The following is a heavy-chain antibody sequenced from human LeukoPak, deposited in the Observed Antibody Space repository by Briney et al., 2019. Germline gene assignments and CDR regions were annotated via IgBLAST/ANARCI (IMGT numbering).Heavy chain of an antibody. CDR1: GFTFSSYA. D-gene: IGHD2-21*02. Sequence: GGSLRLSCAASGFTFSSYAMSWVRQAPGKGLEWVSAISGSGGSTYYADSVKGRFTISRDNAKNSLYLQMNSLRAEDTAVYYRARDVAVVVTAEYYGMDVWGQGTTVTVSS. CDR2: ISGSGGST. CDR3: ARDVAVVVTAEYYGMDV. J-gene: IGHJ6*02. V-gene: IGHV3-23*01.